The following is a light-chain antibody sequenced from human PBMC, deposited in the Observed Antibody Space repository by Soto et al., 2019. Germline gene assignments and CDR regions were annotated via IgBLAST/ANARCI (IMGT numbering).Light chain of an antibody. CDR3: AAWDDSLIGFYV. CDR1: SSNIGSNT. J-gene: IGLJ1*01. V-gene: IGLV1-44*01. CDR2: NTN. Sequence: QSALTQPPSASGTPGKRVTISCSGSSSNIGSNTVSWYQQLPGTAPKLLIYNTNQRPSGVPDRFSGSKSGTSASLAISGLQSEDEADYYCAAWDDSLIGFYVFGTGTKVTVL.